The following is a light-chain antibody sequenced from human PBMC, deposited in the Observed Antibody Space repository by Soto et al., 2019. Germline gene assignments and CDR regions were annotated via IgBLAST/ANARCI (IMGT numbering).Light chain of an antibody. CDR3: QQCKSWPPLT. V-gene: IGKV3-15*01. Sequence: EIVMTQSPATLSVSPGERATLSCRASQSFNLNLAWYQQKPGQAPRLLIYGASIRATGIPARFSGSGAGTEFKLTINSLQSEDSAIYYCQQCKSWPPLTFGGGTTVEIK. CDR1: QSFNLN. CDR2: GAS. J-gene: IGKJ4*01.